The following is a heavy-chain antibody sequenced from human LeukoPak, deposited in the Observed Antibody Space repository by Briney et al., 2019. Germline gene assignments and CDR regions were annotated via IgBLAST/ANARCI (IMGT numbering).Heavy chain of an antibody. CDR1: GFTFSNYW. CDR2: INSDGSTA. Sequence: PGGSLRLSCAASGFTFSNYWMHWVRQAPGKRLVWVSRINSDGSTATYADSVKGRFTTSRDNAKKTLYVQMNSLRAEDTAVYYCAREVGGNLGDAFDIWGQGTMVTVSS. D-gene: IGHD4-23*01. CDR3: AREVGGNLGDAFDI. V-gene: IGHV3-74*03. J-gene: IGHJ3*02.